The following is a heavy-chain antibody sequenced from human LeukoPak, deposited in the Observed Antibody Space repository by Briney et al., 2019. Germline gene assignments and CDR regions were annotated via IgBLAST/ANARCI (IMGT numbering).Heavy chain of an antibody. CDR1: GFTFSSYG. CDR3: ARDPGIVGATTGRTSYFDY. Sequence: GGSLRLSCAASGFTFSSYGMHWVRQAPGKGLEWVAFIRYDGSNKYYADSVKGRFTISRDNSKNTLYLQMNSLRAEDTAVYYCARDPGIVGATTGRTSYFDYWGQGTLVTVSS. D-gene: IGHD1-26*01. V-gene: IGHV3-30*02. CDR2: IRYDGSNK. J-gene: IGHJ4*02.